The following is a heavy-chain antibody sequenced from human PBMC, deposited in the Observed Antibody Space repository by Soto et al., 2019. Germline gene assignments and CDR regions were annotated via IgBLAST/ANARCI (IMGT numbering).Heavy chain of an antibody. Sequence: GGSLRLSCAASGFTFSSYAMSWVRQAPGKGLEWVSAISGSGGSTYYADSVKGRFTISRDNSKNSLYLQMNSLRTEDTALYYCAKENHTTGTTAYYYYGMDVWGQGTTVTVSS. CDR1: GFTFSSYA. CDR3: AKENHTTGTTAYYYYGMDV. CDR2: ISGSGGST. D-gene: IGHD1-1*01. V-gene: IGHV3-23*01. J-gene: IGHJ6*02.